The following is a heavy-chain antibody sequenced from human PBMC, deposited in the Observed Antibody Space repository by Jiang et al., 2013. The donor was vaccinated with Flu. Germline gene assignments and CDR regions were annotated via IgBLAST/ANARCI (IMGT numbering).Heavy chain of an antibody. J-gene: IGHJ6*02. V-gene: IGHV1-2*02. CDR2: INLNTGDT. CDR3: ARAPFGMDV. Sequence: GAEVKKPGASVKVSCKASGYTFTTYFMHWVRQAPGQGLEWMGWINLNTGDTKYAQNFQGRVSMTGDTSISTAYMELSRLRSDDTAVYYCARAPFGMDVWGQGTTITVSS. CDR1: GYTFTTYF.